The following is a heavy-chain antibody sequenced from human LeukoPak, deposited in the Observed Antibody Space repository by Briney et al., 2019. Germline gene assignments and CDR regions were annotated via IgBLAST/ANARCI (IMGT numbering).Heavy chain of an antibody. CDR2: IYWSGSGT. CDR1: GFNSEDHA. V-gene: IGHV3-9*02. CDR3: VKDMNPGGADV. D-gene: IGHD3-10*01. Sequence: GGSLRLSCVVSGFNSEDHAMHWVRQAPGKGLEWVSGIYWSGSGTGYADSVKGRFTVSRDSAKNSLYLQMNSLRPEDTALYYCVKDMNPGGADVWGQGTTVTVSS. J-gene: IGHJ6*02.